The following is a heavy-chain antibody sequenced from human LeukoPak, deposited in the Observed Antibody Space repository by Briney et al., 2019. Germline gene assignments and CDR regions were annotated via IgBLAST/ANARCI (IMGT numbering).Heavy chain of an antibody. D-gene: IGHD1-26*01. V-gene: IGHV4-30-4*08. J-gene: IGHJ3*01. CDR2: IHYSGST. CDR1: GGSISSGDYY. CDR3: ASYQRNSYTGTYD. Sequence: SQTLSLTCTVSGGSISSGDYYWSWIRQPPGKGLEWIGYIHYSGSTYYNPSLKSRVTISVDTSKNQFSLKVSSVTAADTAVYYCASYQRNSYTGTYDWGQGTMVTVSS.